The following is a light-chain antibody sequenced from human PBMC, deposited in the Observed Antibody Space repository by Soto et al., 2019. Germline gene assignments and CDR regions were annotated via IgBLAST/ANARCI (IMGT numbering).Light chain of an antibody. CDR3: LQYGSSVWT. V-gene: IGKV3-20*01. CDR2: DAS. Sequence: EIVLTQSPGTLSLSPGERATHSCRASQSVSYYLAWYQQKPGQAPRLLIYDASSRATGVPDRVNGRGSGTDFTLTISRLEPEDFAVYYCLQYGSSVWTFGQGTKVDI. J-gene: IGKJ1*01. CDR1: QSVSYY.